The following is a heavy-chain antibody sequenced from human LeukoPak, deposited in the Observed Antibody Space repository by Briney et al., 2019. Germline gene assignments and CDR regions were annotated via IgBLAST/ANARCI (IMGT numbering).Heavy chain of an antibody. CDR2: ISGSGGST. CDR1: GFTFSSYA. J-gene: IGHJ4*02. CDR3: AKDLEGATYSHYFDY. V-gene: IGHV3-23*01. Sequence: GGSLRLSCAASGFTFSSYAMSWVRQAAGKGLEWVSAISGSGGSTYYADSVKGRFSISRDNSKNTLYLQMDSLRAEDTAVYYCAKDLEGATYSHYFDYWGRGTLVTVSS. D-gene: IGHD1-26*01.